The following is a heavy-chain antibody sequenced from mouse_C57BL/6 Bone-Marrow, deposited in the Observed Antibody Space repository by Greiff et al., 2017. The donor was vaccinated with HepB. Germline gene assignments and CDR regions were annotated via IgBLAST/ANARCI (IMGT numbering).Heavy chain of an antibody. V-gene: IGHV3-6*01. CDR2: ISYDGSN. Sequence: EVKLMESGPGLVKPSQSLSLTCSVTGYSITSGYYWNWIRQFPGNKLEWMGYISYDGSNNYNPSLKNRISITRDTSKNQFFLKLNSVTTEDTATYYCAAGNSPFAYWGQGTLVTVSA. D-gene: IGHD2-1*01. CDR3: AAGNSPFAY. J-gene: IGHJ3*01. CDR1: GYSITSGYY.